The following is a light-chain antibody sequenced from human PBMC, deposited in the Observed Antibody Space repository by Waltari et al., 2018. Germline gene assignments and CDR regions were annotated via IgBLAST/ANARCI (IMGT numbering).Light chain of an antibody. CDR3: QQYNNWPYT. V-gene: IGKV3-15*01. CDR2: GAS. Sequence: EIVMTQSPATLSVSPGERATLSCGASQSVSSNLAWYQQKPGQAPGLLIYGASTRATGIPARCSCSGSGTEFTLTISSLQSEDFAVYYCQQYNNWPYTFGQGTKLEIK. J-gene: IGKJ2*01. CDR1: QSVSSN.